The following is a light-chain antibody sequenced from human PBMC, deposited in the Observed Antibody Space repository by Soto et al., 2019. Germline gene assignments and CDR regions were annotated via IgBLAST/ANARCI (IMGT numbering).Light chain of an antibody. CDR3: AAWDDSLSGAV. Sequence: QSVLTQPPSASGTPGQRVTISCSGSRSNIGSSNVYWYQQLPGTAPTHLIYKNSQRPSWVPDRFSGSKSGTSASLAISGLRSEDEADYYCAAWDDSLSGAVFGGGTQLTVL. J-gene: IGLJ7*01. V-gene: IGLV1-47*01. CDR2: KNS. CDR1: RSNIGSSN.